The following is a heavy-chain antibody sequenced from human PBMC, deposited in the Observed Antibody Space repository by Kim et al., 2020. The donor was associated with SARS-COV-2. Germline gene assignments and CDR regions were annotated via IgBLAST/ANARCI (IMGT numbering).Heavy chain of an antibody. V-gene: IGHV1-8*01. D-gene: IGHD3-16*01. J-gene: IGHJ5*02. CDR1: GYTFTSYD. CDR2: MNPNSGNT. CDR3: ARGLRGRWLQSGANSP. Sequence: ASVKVSCKASGYTFTSYDINWVRQATGQGLEWMGWMNPNSGNTGYAQKFQGRVTMTRNTSISTAYMELSSLRSEDTAVYYCARGLRGRWLQSGANSPWGQGTLVTVSS.